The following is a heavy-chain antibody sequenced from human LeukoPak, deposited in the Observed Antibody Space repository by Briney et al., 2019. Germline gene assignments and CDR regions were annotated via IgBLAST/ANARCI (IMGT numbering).Heavy chain of an antibody. J-gene: IGHJ3*02. CDR3: ARDKGQLPRRDAFDI. Sequence: SETLSLTCTVYGGSISSYYWSWIRQPPGKGLEWIGYIYYSGSTNYNPSLKSRVTISVDTSKNQFSLRLSSVTAADTAVYYCARDKGQLPRRDAFDIWGQGTMVTVSS. CDR2: IYYSGST. V-gene: IGHV4-59*01. D-gene: IGHD2-2*01. CDR1: GGSISSYY.